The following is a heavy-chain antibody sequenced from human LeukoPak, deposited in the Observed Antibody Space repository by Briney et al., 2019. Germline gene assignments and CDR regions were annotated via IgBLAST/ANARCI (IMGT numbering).Heavy chain of an antibody. CDR3: ARGGITIFGVVMMSAFDI. V-gene: IGHV4-34*01. J-gene: IGHJ3*02. CDR1: GGSFSGYY. Sequence: SETLSLTCAVYGGSFSGYYWSWIRQPPGKGLEWIGEINHSGSTNYNPSLKSRVTISVDTSKNQFSLKLSSVTAADTAVYYCARGGITIFGVVMMSAFDIWGQGTMVTVSS. CDR2: INHSGST. D-gene: IGHD3-3*01.